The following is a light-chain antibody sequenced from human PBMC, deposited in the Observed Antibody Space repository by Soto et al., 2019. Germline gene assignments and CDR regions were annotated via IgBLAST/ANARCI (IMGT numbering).Light chain of an antibody. V-gene: IGLV2-23*01. CDR2: EAT. J-gene: IGLJ1*01. CDR1: SSDVGSYNL. CDR3: CSYAGSSTYV. Sequence: QSALTQPASVSGSPGQSITISCTGTSSDVGSYNLVSSYQQHPGKAPKFMIYEATKRPSGVSNRFSGSKSGNTASLTISGLQAEDEADYYCCSYAGSSTYVFGTGTKLTVL.